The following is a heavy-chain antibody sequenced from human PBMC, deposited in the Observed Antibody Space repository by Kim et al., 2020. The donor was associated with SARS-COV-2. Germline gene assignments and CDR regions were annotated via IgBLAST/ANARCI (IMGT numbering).Heavy chain of an antibody. D-gene: IGHD4-17*01. V-gene: IGHV3-11*04. J-gene: IGHJ6*02. CDR3: ARDGYGDPRDRDYYYGMDV. Sequence: KGRFTISRDNAKNSLYLQMNSQRAEDTAVYYCARDGYGDPRDRDYYYGMDVWGQGTTVTVSS.